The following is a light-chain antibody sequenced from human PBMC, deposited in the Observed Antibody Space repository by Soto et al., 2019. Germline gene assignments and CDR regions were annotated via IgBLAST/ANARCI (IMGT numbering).Light chain of an antibody. CDR3: QQTYTTPYT. CDR2: GAS. Sequence: DIQMTQSPSSLSASVGDRVTITCRTSQNIIKYLNWYQQKPGKAPKFLIYGASTLQTGVTSRFSGGGSGTDFTLTISSLQPEDFATYYCQQTYTTPYTFGQGTKLDIK. J-gene: IGKJ2*01. V-gene: IGKV1-39*01. CDR1: QNIIKY.